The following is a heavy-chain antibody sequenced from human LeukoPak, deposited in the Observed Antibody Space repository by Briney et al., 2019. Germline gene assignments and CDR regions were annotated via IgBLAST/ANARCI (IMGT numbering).Heavy chain of an antibody. J-gene: IGHJ4*02. CDR3: TQSNY. Sequence: GRSLRLSCAASGFTFSGSPILWVRQASGKGLEWVGRIRSKADNYATAYAASVQGRCTISRDDSKNTAYLQLNSLKTEDTAVYYCTQSNYWGQGALVTVSS. CDR2: IRSKADNYAT. V-gene: IGHV3-73*01. CDR1: GFTFSGSP.